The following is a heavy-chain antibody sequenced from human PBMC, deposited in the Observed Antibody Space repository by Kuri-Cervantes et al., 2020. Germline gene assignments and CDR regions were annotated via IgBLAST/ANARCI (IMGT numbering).Heavy chain of an antibody. Sequence: ASVKVSCKASGYTFTSYAMHWVRQAPGQRLEWMGWSNAGNGNTKYSQEFQGRVTITRDTSASTAYMELSSLRSEDTAVYYCARLGYCSGGSCYPDYYYMDVWGKGTTVTVSS. CDR1: GYTFTSYA. CDR3: ARLGYCSGGSCYPDYYYMDV. D-gene: IGHD2-15*01. J-gene: IGHJ6*03. V-gene: IGHV1-3*02. CDR2: SNAGNGNT.